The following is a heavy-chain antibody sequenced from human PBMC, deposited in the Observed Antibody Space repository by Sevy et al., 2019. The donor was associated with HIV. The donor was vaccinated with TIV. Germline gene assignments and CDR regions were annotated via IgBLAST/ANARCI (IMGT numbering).Heavy chain of an antibody. D-gene: IGHD3-10*01. J-gene: IGHJ4*02. CDR2: IRNKANSDTT. V-gene: IGHV3-72*01. CDR3: ARVPTYGSVTYFLHY. Sequence: GGSLRLSCAASGFTFSDHYMDWVRQAPGKGLEWVGRIRNKANSDTTEYAASVKGRFTISRDDSKNSLYLQMNSLKTEDTAVYYCARVPTYGSVTYFLHYWGQGSLVTVSS. CDR1: GFTFSDHY.